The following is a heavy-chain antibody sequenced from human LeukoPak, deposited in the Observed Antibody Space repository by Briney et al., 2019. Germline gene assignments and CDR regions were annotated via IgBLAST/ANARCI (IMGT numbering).Heavy chain of an antibody. J-gene: IGHJ6*02. CDR2: ISSSSSTI. Sequence: GGSLRLSCAASGFTFSSYSMNWVRQAPGKGLEWVSYISSSSSTIYYADSVKGRFTISRDNAKNSLYLQMNSLRDEDTAVYYCASAGRGLYCSGGSCQTHYYYYGMDVWGQGTTVTVSS. V-gene: IGHV3-48*02. D-gene: IGHD2-15*01. CDR3: ASAGRGLYCSGGSCQTHYYYYGMDV. CDR1: GFTFSSYS.